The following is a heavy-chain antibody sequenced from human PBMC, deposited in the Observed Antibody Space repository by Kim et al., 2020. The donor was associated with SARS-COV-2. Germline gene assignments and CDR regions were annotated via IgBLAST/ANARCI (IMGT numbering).Heavy chain of an antibody. CDR3: ARDHLASDY. Sequence: GSTSYSQKFQGRVTMTRDTSTSTVYMELSSLRSEDTALYYCARDHLASDYWGQGTLVTVSS. J-gene: IGHJ4*02. CDR2: GST. V-gene: IGHV1-46*01. D-gene: IGHD3-16*01.